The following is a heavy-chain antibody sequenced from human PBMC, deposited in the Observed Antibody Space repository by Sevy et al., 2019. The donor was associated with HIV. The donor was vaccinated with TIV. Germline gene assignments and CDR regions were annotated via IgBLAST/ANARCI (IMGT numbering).Heavy chain of an antibody. CDR1: GFTFSNYA. CDR2: FSFGCGKI. J-gene: IGHJ4*02. CDR3: AREGCSRPHDY. V-gene: IGHV3-23*01. Sequence: WGSLRLSCAASGFTFSNYAMSWVRQAPGKGLEWVATFSFGCGKINHADSVKGRFTISRDNSKNTLYPQMNSLRAEDTAVYYCAREGCSRPHDYWGQGTLVTVSS. D-gene: IGHD2-2*01.